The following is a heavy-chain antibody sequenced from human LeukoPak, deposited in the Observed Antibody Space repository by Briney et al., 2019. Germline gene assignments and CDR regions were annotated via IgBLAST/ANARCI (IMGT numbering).Heavy chain of an antibody. CDR1: GFTFGDYY. Sequence: GGSLRLSCAASGFTFGDYYMSWIRQAPGKGLEWVSYISSSSSYTNYADSVKGRFTISRDNAKNSLCLQMNSLRAEDTAVYYCARVGGLNFWFDYWGQGTLVTVSS. V-gene: IGHV3-11*06. CDR3: ARVGGLNFWFDY. D-gene: IGHD3-3*01. J-gene: IGHJ4*02. CDR2: ISSSSSYT.